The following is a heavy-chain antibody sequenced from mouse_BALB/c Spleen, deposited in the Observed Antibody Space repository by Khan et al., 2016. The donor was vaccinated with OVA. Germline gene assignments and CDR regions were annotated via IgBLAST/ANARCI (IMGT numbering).Heavy chain of an antibody. V-gene: IGHV5-12*02. CDR3: ARRGDVYSWFTY. CDR2: ITSGSGST. J-gene: IGHJ3*01. D-gene: IGHD1-1*01. Sequence: EVELVESGGGLVQPGGSLKLSCATSGFTFSDFYMCWVRQTPEKRLEWVAYITSGSGSTYYPDTIKGRFTISRDNANSTLYLQMSRLKSEDPAIYYCARRGDVYSWFTYWGQGTLVTVSA. CDR1: GFTFSDFY.